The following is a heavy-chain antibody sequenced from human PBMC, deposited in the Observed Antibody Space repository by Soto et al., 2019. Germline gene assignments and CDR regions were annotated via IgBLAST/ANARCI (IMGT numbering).Heavy chain of an antibody. J-gene: IGHJ6*02. CDR1: GYSFTSYW. Sequence: EVQLVQSGAEVKKPGESLKISCKGSGYSFTSYWIGWVRQMPGKGLEWMGIIYPGDSDTRYSPSFQGQVTISGDKSISTAYLQWSSLKASDTAMYYCARQGGYYYDSSGYPYYYYGMDVWGQGTTVTVSS. CDR2: IYPGDSDT. CDR3: ARQGGYYYDSSGYPYYYYGMDV. D-gene: IGHD3-22*01. V-gene: IGHV5-51*01.